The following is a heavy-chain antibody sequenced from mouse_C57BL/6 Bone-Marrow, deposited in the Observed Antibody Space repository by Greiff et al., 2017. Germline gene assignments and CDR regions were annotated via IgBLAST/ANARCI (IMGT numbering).Heavy chain of an antibody. V-gene: IGHV1-64*01. CDR1: GYTFTSYW. CDR2: IHPNSGST. J-gene: IGHJ3*01. Sequence: VQLQQPGAELVKPGASVKLSCKASGYTFTSYWMHWVKPRPGPGLEWIGMIHPNSGSTNYNEKFKSKATLTVDKSSSTAYMPLSSLTSEDSAVYYCARWVPAWFAYWGQGTLVTVSA. CDR3: ARWVPAWFAY.